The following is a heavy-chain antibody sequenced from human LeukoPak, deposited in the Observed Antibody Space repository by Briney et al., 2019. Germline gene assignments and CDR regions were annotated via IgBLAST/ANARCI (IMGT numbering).Heavy chain of an antibody. D-gene: IGHD4-17*01. CDR3: ARDSPLTYGDYVDY. V-gene: IGHV3-30*04. CDR2: ISYDGSNK. J-gene: IGHJ4*02. CDR1: GFTFSSYA. Sequence: GGSLRPSCAASGFTFSSYAMHWVRQAPGKGLEWVAVISYDGSNKYYADSVKGRFTISRDNSKNTLYLQMNSLRAEDTAVYYCARDSPLTYGDYVDYWGQGTLVTVSS.